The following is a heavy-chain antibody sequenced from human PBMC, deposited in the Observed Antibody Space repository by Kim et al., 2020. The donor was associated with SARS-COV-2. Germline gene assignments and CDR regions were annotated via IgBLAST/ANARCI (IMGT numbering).Heavy chain of an antibody. CDR3: ARLISGYDWPRGRAAKTYYYYYYGMDV. V-gene: IGHV5-51*01. J-gene: IGHJ6*02. Sequence: GESLKISCKGSGYSFTSYWIGWVRQMPGKGLEWMGIIYPGDSDTRYSPSFQGQVTISADKSISTAYLQWSSLKASDTAMYYCARLISGYDWPRGRAAKTYYYYYYGMDVWGQGTTVTVSS. CDR1: GYSFTSYW. D-gene: IGHD5-12*01. CDR2: IYPGDSDT.